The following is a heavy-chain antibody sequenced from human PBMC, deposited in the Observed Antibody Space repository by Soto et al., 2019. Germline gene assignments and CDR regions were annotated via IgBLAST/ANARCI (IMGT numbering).Heavy chain of an antibody. D-gene: IGHD1-26*01. Sequence: PGESLKISCKGSGYSFTSYWISWVRQMPGKGLEWMGRIDPSDSYTNYSPSFQGHVTISADKSISTAYLQWSSLKASDTAMYYCARPGGIVGAHPWGMDVWGQGTTVTVSS. CDR2: IDPSDSYT. CDR1: GYSFTSYW. J-gene: IGHJ6*02. CDR3: ARPGGIVGAHPWGMDV. V-gene: IGHV5-10-1*01.